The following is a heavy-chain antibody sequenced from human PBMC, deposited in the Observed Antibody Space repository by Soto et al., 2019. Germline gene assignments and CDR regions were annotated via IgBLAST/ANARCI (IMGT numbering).Heavy chain of an antibody. J-gene: IGHJ4*02. D-gene: IGHD6-19*01. CDR1: GFTFSSYI. V-gene: IGHV3-48*01. CDR3: ARDSVAGNFDY. Sequence: PGGSMILSCAAAGFTFSSYIRNWVSQAPGKGLEWVSYISSSSSTIYYADSVKGRFTISRDNAKNSLYLQMNSLRAEDTALYYCARDSVAGNFDYWGQGTLVSVSS. CDR2: ISSSSSTI.